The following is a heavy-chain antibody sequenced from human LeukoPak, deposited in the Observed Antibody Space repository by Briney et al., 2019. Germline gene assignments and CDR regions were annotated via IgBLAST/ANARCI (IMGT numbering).Heavy chain of an antibody. J-gene: IGHJ4*02. D-gene: IGHD4-17*01. CDR1: GFTFSGSA. CDR2: IRGKTDNYAT. CDR3: TRHVPYGDFAFDY. Sequence: SGGSPRLSCAASGFTFSGSAVHWVRQASGKGLEWVGRIRGKTDNYATVYAASVTGRFTISRDDSKNTAYLQMNSLKTEDTAVYYCTRHVPYGDFAFDYWGQGTLVTVSS. V-gene: IGHV3-73*01.